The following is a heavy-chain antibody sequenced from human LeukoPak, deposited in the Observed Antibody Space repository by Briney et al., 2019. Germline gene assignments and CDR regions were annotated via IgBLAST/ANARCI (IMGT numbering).Heavy chain of an antibody. Sequence: GGFLRLSCAASGFTFSSYNMNWVRQAPGKGLEWVSCISSSSSYIYYADSVMGRFTISRDNAKNSLYLQMNSLRAEDTAVYYCARDRGGSNPYYFDYWGQGILVTVSS. J-gene: IGHJ4*02. CDR1: GFTFSSYN. V-gene: IGHV3-21*01. CDR2: ISSSSSYI. D-gene: IGHD4-11*01. CDR3: ARDRGGSNPYYFDY.